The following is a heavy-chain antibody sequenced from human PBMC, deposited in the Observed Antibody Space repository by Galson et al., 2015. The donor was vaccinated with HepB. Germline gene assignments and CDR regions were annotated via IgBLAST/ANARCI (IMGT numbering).Heavy chain of an antibody. J-gene: IGHJ4*02. V-gene: IGHV3-23*03. CDR3: TKQAGNLIRSWHFDY. Sequence: SLRLSCAASGFTCSDFAMSWGRQAPGKGLVWVSGIEKDSRYRYHADSMTGRFTISRDNSKNTMFLQLNSLRADDTAVYYCTKQAGNLIRSWHFDYWGQGSLVIVSS. CDR1: GFTCSDFA. CDR2: IEKDSRYR.